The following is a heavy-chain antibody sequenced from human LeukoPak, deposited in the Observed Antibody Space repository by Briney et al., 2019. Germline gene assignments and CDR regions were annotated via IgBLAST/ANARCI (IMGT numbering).Heavy chain of an antibody. Sequence: PGGSLRLSCTASGFTFSSYEMNWVRHAPGKGLEWVSYISSSGSTIYYAHSVKGRFTISRNNAKNSLYLQMNSLRAEDTAVFYCASVSRNVLLWFGESYYFDYWGQGTLVTVSS. D-gene: IGHD3-10*01. CDR1: GFTFSSYE. CDR2: ISSSGSTI. J-gene: IGHJ4*02. CDR3: ASVSRNVLLWFGESYYFDY. V-gene: IGHV3-48*03.